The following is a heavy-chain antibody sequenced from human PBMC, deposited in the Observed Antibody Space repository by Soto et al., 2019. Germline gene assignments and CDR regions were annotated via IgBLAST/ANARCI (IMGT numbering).Heavy chain of an antibody. CDR1: GFTFKNYA. CDR2: TTGSGANK. V-gene: IGHV3-23*01. CDR3: AKDGDFGEDGPAEYFEH. D-gene: IGHD4-17*01. Sequence: EVNLLESGGGVVQPGESLRISCVGSGFTFKNYAMTWVRQAPGKGLEWVSGTTGSGANKHYADSVRGRFTISRDNSKKPLYLEMKSLSVEDTAVYYCAKDGDFGEDGPAEYFEHWGQGTLVTVSS. J-gene: IGHJ1*01.